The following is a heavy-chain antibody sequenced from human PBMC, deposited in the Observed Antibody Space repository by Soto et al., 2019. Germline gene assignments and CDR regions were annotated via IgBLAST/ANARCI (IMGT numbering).Heavy chain of an antibody. CDR1: GFTFSSYW. CDR3: ARDVIAAAGQHYYYYYGMDV. D-gene: IGHD6-13*01. J-gene: IGHJ6*02. V-gene: IGHV3-7*01. Sequence: GGSLRLSCAASGFTFSSYWMSWVRQAPGKGLEWVANIKQDGSEKYYVDSVKGRFTISRDNAKNSLYLQMNSLRAEDTAVYYCARDVIAAAGQHYYYYYGMDVWGQGTTVTVSS. CDR2: IKQDGSEK.